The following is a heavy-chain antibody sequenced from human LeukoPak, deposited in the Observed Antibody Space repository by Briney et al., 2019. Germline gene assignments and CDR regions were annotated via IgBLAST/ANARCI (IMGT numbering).Heavy chain of an antibody. D-gene: IGHD6-19*01. Sequence: SETLSLTCAVYGGSFSGYYWSWIRQPPGKGLEWIGEINHSGSTNYNPSLKSRVTISVDTSKNQFSLKLSSVTAADTAVYYCARQKWLVPSYDYWGQGTPVTVSS. CDR2: INHSGST. CDR3: ARQKWLVPSYDY. V-gene: IGHV4-34*01. J-gene: IGHJ4*02. CDR1: GGSFSGYY.